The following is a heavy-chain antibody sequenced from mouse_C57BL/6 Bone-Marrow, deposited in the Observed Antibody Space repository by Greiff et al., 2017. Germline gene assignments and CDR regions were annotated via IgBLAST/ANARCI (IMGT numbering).Heavy chain of an antibody. V-gene: IGHV1-81*01. Sequence: VQLQQSGAELARPGASVKLSCKASGYTFTSYGISWVKQRTGQGLEWIGEIYPRSGNTYYNEKFKGKATLTADKSSSTAYMELRSLTSEDSAVYFCARLRVYYYGSSFAWFAYWGQGTTVTVS. CDR2: IYPRSGNT. CDR1: GYTFTSYG. CDR3: ARLRVYYYGSSFAWFAY. J-gene: IGHJ3*01. D-gene: IGHD1-1*01.